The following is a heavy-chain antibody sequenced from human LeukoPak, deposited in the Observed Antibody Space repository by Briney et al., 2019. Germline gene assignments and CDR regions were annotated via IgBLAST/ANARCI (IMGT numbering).Heavy chain of an antibody. J-gene: IGHJ3*01. V-gene: IGHV3-73*01. CDR1: GFTFSGSA. CDR2: IRSKANSYAT. CDR3: TTTVVVVAASC. D-gene: IGHD2-15*01. Sequence: GGSLRLSCAASGFTFSGSAMHWVRQASGKGLEWVSRIRSKANSYATAYAASVKGRFTISRDDSKNTAHLQMNSLKTEDTAVYYCTTTVVVVAASCWGQGTMVTVSS.